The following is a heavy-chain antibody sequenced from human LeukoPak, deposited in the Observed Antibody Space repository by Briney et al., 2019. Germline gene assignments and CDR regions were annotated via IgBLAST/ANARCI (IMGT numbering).Heavy chain of an antibody. D-gene: IGHD5-18*01. Sequence: PSETLSLTCTVSGGSISSYYWSWIRQPPGKGLEWIGYIYYSGSTNYNPSLNSRVTISVDTPKNQFSLKLSSVTAADTAVYYCARDGRYSYGTFDYWGQGTLVTVSS. V-gene: IGHV4-59*01. CDR2: IYYSGST. J-gene: IGHJ4*02. CDR1: GGSISSYY. CDR3: ARDGRYSYGTFDY.